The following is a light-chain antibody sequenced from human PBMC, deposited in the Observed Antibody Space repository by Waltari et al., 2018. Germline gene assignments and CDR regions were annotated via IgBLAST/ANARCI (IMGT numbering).Light chain of an antibody. Sequence: QSALTQPASVSGSPGQSITISCTGTTSDVGGYNYVSWYQQHPGKAPKLMIYDVSKRPSGVSDRFSGSKSGNTASLAISGLQTEDEADYYCSSYSRSSTYYVFGTGPQVTVL. J-gene: IGLJ1*01. V-gene: IGLV2-14*03. CDR2: DVS. CDR1: TSDVGGYNY. CDR3: SSYSRSSTYYV.